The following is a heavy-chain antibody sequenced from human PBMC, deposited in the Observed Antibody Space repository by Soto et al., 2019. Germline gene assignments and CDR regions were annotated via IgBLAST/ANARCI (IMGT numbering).Heavy chain of an antibody. CDR2: IDTSGST. V-gene: IGHV4-4*07. D-gene: IGHD3-3*01. CDR1: GGSISNYY. Sequence: PSETLSLTCTVSGGSISNYYCNWIRQPAGKGLEWIGRIDTSGSTNYNPSLKSRVTMSVDTSKQEFSLKLSSVTAADTALYYCARAGQDFWSGPFDYWGRGALVTVSS. CDR3: ARAGQDFWSGPFDY. J-gene: IGHJ4*02.